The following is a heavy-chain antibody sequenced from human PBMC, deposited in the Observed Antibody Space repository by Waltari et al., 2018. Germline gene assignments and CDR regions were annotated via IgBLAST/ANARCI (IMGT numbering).Heavy chain of an antibody. CDR1: GGSISSRSYY. J-gene: IGHJ6*02. Sequence: QLQLQASGPGLVKPSETLSLTCTVSGGSISSRSYYWGWIRQPPGKGREWIGSIYYSGSTYYNPSLKSRVTISVDTSKNQFSLKLSSVTAADTAVYYCASHMGDSSPLIYGMDVWGQGTTVTVSS. D-gene: IGHD6-13*01. CDR2: IYYSGST. V-gene: IGHV4-39*07. CDR3: ASHMGDSSPLIYGMDV.